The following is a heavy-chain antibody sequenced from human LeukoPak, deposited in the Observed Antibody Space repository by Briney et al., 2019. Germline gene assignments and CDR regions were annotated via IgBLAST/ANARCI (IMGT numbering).Heavy chain of an antibody. CDR2: IRSNGGST. CDR1: GFTFSSYA. CDR3: ARGGYSYAVDY. D-gene: IGHD5-18*01. J-gene: IGHJ4*02. Sequence: GGSLRLSCAASGFTFSSYAMHWVRQAPGTGLEYASAIRSNGGSTYHANSVKGRFTISRDNSKNTLYLQMGSLRAEDMAVYYCARGGYSYAVDYWGQGTLVTVSS. V-gene: IGHV3-64*01.